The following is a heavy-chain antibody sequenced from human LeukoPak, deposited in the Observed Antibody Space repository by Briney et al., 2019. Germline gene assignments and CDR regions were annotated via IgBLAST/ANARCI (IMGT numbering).Heavy chain of an antibody. Sequence: GGSLRLSCAASGFTFSSYAMSWVRQAPGKGLEWVSAISGSGGSTYYADSVKGRFTISRDNSKNSLSLQLNSLRVEDTAVYYCARGHYDVLAASYKWTPDYWGQGTLVTVSS. D-gene: IGHD3-9*01. V-gene: IGHV3-23*01. J-gene: IGHJ4*02. CDR1: GFTFSSYA. CDR2: ISGSGGST. CDR3: ARGHYDVLAASYKWTPDY.